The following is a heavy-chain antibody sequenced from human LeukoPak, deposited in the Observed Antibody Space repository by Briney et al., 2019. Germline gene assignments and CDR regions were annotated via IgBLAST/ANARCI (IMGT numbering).Heavy chain of an antibody. CDR1: GFTFSDYT. D-gene: IGHD3-16*01. CDR3: ARDLGARGH. V-gene: IGHV3-21*01. CDR2: ISISSSVI. Sequence: GGSLRLSCAASGFTFSDYTMNWFRQAPGRGLEWLASISISSSVIYYADSVKGRFTISRDNAKNTLFLQMDSLRVEDTGHYYCARDLGARGHWGQGTLVIVSS. J-gene: IGHJ4*02.